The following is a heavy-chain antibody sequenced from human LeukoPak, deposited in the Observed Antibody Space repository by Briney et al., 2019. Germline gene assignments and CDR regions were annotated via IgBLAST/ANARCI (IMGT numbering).Heavy chain of an antibody. CDR1: GYTFTGYY. D-gene: IGHD3-22*01. V-gene: IGHV1-2*02. J-gene: IGHJ4*02. CDR2: INPNSGGT. Sequence: GASVKVSCKASGYTFTGYYMHWVRQAPGQGLEWMGWINPNSGGTNYAQKLQGRVTMTTDTSTSTAYMELRSLRSDDTAVYYCARAQPHRIYYDSSGYPTRNDYWGQGTLVTVSS. CDR3: ARAQPHRIYYDSSGYPTRNDY.